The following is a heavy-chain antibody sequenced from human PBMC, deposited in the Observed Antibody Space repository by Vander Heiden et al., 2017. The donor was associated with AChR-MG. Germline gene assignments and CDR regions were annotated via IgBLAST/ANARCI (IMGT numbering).Heavy chain of an antibody. J-gene: IGHJ5*02. CDR1: GGSISSSSYY. D-gene: IGHD4-4*01. CDR2: ISYSGST. V-gene: IGHV4-39*01. CDR3: PRARHDYNTWFDP. Sequence: QLQLQESGPGLVKPSETLSLTCTVSGGSISSSSYYWGWIRQPPGKGPKWIGSISYSGSTYDNPSLESRVTISVDTSKNQFSLKLRYVQAADTAVYYCPRARHDYNTWFDPWAQGTLVPVS.